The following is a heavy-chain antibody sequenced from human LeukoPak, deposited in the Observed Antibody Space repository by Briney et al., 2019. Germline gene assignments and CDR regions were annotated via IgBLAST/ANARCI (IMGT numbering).Heavy chain of an antibody. CDR2: IRGDGSNK. CDR3: ARDTENNSYSDGSFDY. Sequence: GGSLRLSCAASGFTFSNFGIHWVRQAPGKGLEWVSFIRGDGSNKYYGDSVKGRFTISRDNSKNTLFLQMNSLRAEDTAVYYCARDTENNSYSDGSFDYWGQGTLVTVSS. D-gene: IGHD2/OR15-2a*01. V-gene: IGHV3-30*02. J-gene: IGHJ4*02. CDR1: GFTFSNFG.